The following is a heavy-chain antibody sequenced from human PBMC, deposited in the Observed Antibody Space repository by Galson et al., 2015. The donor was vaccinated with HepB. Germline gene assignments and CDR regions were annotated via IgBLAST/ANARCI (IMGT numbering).Heavy chain of an antibody. V-gene: IGHV4-4*02. Sequence: ETLSLTCAVSGGSMSSGHWWSWVRQPPGKGLEWMGEIYDSGSTNYNPSLKSRATISADKSRNQFSLKLSSVTAADTAVYYCARQSLRAGGDSPPFDYWGQGTLVTVSS. D-gene: IGHD2-21*02. CDR2: IYDSGST. CDR1: GGSMSSGHW. CDR3: ARQSLRAGGDSPPFDY. J-gene: IGHJ4*02.